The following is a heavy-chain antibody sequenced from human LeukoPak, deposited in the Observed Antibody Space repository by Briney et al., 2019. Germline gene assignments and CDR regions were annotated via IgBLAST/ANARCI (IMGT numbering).Heavy chain of an antibody. V-gene: IGHV3-30*09. J-gene: IGHJ4*02. CDR1: GFTFSSYG. D-gene: IGHD3-10*01. Sequence: PGGSLRLSCAASGFTFSSYGMHWVRQAPGKGLEWMAVISHDGSNKYYADSVKGRFAISRDNSKNTLYLEINSLRVEDTAVYSCVRDPAFGELLSCFDYWGLGTLVTVSS. CDR3: VRDPAFGELLSCFDY. CDR2: ISHDGSNK.